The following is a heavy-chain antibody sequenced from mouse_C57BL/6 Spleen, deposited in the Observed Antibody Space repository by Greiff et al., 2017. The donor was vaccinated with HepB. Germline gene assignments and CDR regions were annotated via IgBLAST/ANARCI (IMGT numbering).Heavy chain of an antibody. Sequence: EVQLQQSGPELVKPGASVKIPCKASGYTFTDYNMDWVKQSHGKSLEWIGDINPNNGGTIYNQKFKGTATLTVDKSSSTAYMELRSLTSEDTAVYYCARGSGYFAYWGQGTLVTVSA. D-gene: IGHD3-2*02. CDR3: ARGSGYFAY. CDR2: INPNNGGT. CDR1: GYTFTDYN. J-gene: IGHJ3*01. V-gene: IGHV1-18*01.